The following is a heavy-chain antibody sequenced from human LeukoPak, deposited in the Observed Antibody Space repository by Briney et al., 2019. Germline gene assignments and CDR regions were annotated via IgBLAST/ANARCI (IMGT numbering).Heavy chain of an antibody. Sequence: ASVKVSCKASGYTFTGYYMHWVRQAPGQGREWMGWINPNSGGTNYAQKFQGRVTMTRDTSISTAYMELSRLRSDDTAVYYCARAYSGIYDPYYYYMDVWGKGTTVTVSS. V-gene: IGHV1-2*02. CDR3: ARAYSGIYDPYYYYMDV. CDR2: INPNSGGT. J-gene: IGHJ6*03. CDR1: GYTFTGYY. D-gene: IGHD1-26*01.